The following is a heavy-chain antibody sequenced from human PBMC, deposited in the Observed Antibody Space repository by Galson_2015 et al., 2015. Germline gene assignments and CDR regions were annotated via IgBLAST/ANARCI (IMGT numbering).Heavy chain of an antibody. CDR3: ARVGAWGVIPMHQLLGRYWFDP. J-gene: IGHJ5*02. Sequence: SVKVSCKASGYTFTGYYMHWVRQAPGQGLEWMGRINPNSGGTNYAQKFQGRVTMTRDTSISTAYMELSRLRSDDTAVYYCARVGAWGVIPMHQLLGRYWFDPWGQGTLVTVSS. CDR1: GYTFTGYY. D-gene: IGHD2-2*01. CDR2: INPNSGGT. V-gene: IGHV1-2*06.